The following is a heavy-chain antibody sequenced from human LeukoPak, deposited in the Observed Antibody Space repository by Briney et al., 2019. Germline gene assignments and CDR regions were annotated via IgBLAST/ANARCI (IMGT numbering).Heavy chain of an antibody. D-gene: IGHD7-27*01. V-gene: IGHV4-59*02. CDR1: GGSVRDYY. CDR3: ASRKLGNDY. Sequence: SETLSLTCTISGGSVRDYYWSWIRQSPGKGLEWIGYIYHTGSTSYSPSLKSRVAISADTSQNQFSLKLSSVTAADTAVYYCASRKLGNDYWGQGTLVTVSS. CDR2: IYHTGST. J-gene: IGHJ4*02.